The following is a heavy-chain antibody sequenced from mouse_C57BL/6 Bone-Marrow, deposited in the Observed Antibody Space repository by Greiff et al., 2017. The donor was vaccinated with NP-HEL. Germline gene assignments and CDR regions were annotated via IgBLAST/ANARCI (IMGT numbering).Heavy chain of an antibody. J-gene: IGHJ1*03. Sequence: QVQLQQPGAELVRPGASVKLSCKASGYTFTRYRMHWVKQRPGQGLEWIGWFDPGGGSIKYNEKFKGKATLTVDTSSSTAYMQLSSLTSEDSAVYYCARWFDYGSSCWYFDVWGTGTPVTVSS. CDR3: ARWFDYGSSCWYFDV. V-gene: IGHV1-59*01. CDR1: GYTFTRYR. D-gene: IGHD1-1*01. CDR2: FDPGGGSI.